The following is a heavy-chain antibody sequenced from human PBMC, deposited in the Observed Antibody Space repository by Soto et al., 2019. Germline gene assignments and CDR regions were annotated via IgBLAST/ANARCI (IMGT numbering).Heavy chain of an antibody. CDR1: GYTFTSYG. CDR3: ARGPRTAENIPPDAFDT. J-gene: IGHJ3*02. D-gene: IGHD2-21*02. CDR2: ISAYNGNT. V-gene: IGHV1-18*01. Sequence: ASVKVSCKASGYTFTSYGISWVRQAPGQGLEWMGWISAYNGNTNYAQKLQGRVTMTTDTSTSTAYMELRSLRSDDTAVYYCARGPRTAENIPPDAFDTWGQGTIVTVSS.